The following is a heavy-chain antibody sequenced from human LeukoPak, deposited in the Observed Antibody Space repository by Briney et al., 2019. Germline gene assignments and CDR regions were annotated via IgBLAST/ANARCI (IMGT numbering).Heavy chain of an antibody. CDR1: GYTFTGHY. CDR3: ARANYYDSSGSDY. CDR2: INPNSGGT. Sequence: GASVKVSCKASGYTFTGHYIHWVRQAPGQGLEWMGWINPNSGGTNYAQKFQGRVTMTRDTSISTAYMELSRLRSDDTAVYYCARANYYDSSGSDYWGQGTLVTVPS. V-gene: IGHV1-2*02. J-gene: IGHJ4*02. D-gene: IGHD3-22*01.